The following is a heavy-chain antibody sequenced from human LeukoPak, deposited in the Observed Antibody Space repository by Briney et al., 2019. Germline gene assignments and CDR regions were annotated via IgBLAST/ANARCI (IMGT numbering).Heavy chain of an antibody. CDR2: IKQDGSEK. D-gene: IGHD5-12*01. J-gene: IGHJ4*02. Sequence: GGSLRLSCAASGFRFSSYWMSWVRQAPGKGLEWVANIKQDGSEKYYVDSVKGRFTISRDNAKNSLYLQMNSLRAEDTAAYFCARDGLPFDFWGQGTLVTVSS. CDR3: ARDGLPFDF. CDR1: GFRFSSYW. V-gene: IGHV3-7*01.